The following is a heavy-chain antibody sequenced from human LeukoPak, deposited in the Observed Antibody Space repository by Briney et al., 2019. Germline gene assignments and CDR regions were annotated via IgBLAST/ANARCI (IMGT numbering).Heavy chain of an antibody. V-gene: IGHV3-74*01. CDR1: GFSFSSFW. CDR3: ARGGYGAHMG. D-gene: IGHD4-17*01. CDR2: INSDGRTT. J-gene: IGHJ4*02. Sequence: GGSLRLSCAASGFSFSSFWMHWVRQVPGKGLLWVSGINSDGRTTGYADSVKGRFTISRDNAKNTVDLQMNSLRAEDTAVYYCARGGYGAHMGWGQGTLVTVSS.